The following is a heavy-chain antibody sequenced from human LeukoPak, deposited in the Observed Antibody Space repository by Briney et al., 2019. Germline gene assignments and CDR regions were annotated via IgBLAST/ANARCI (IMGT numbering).Heavy chain of an antibody. J-gene: IGHJ3*02. CDR1: GFTFDDYA. D-gene: IGHD3-22*01. CDR2: ISWNSGSI. CDR3: AKDYYDTNDNAFDI. V-gene: IGHV3-9*01. Sequence: GRSLRLSCAASGFTFDDYAMHWVRQAPGKGLEWVSGISWNSGSIGYADSVKGRFTISRDNAKNSLYLQMSSLRAEDTALYYCAKDYYDTNDNAFDIWGQGTMVTVSS.